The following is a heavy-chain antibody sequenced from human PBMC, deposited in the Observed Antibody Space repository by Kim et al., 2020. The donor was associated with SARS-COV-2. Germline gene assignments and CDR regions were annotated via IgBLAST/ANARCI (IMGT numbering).Heavy chain of an antibody. D-gene: IGHD3-10*01. V-gene: IGHV4-39*07. CDR3: ARDPGGSGSYLGAFDI. CDR1: GGSISSSSYY. J-gene: IGHJ3*02. CDR2: IYYSGST. Sequence: SETLSLNCTVSGGSISSSSYYWGWIRQPPGKGLEWIGSIYYSGSTYYNPSLKSRVTISVDTSQNQFSLKLSSVTAADTAVYYCARDPGGSGSYLGAFDIWGQGTMVTVSS.